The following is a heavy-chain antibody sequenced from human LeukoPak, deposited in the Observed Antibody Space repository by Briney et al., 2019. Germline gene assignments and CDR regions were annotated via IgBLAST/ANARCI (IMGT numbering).Heavy chain of an antibody. CDR2: IRYDGSHK. V-gene: IGHV3-30*02. CDR1: GFTFSTYG. CDR3: ANLHYDILTGYIYYFDY. Sequence: GGSLRLSCAASGFTFSTYGMHWVRQAPGKGLEWVAFIRYDGSHKYYTDSVKGRFTISRDNSKNTLYLQMNNLRAEDTAVYYCANLHYDILTGYIYYFDYWGQGTLVTVSS. D-gene: IGHD3-9*01. J-gene: IGHJ4*02.